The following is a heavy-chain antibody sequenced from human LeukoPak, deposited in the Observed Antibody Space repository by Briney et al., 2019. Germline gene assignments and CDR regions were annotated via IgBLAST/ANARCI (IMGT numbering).Heavy chain of an antibody. V-gene: IGHV4-39*07. CDR1: GGSISSSSFY. J-gene: IGHJ5*02. CDR2: IYYSGST. Sequence: KTSETLSLTCTVSGGSISSSSFYWGWIRQPPGKGLEWIGNIYYSGSTYYNPSLKSRVTISVDTSKNQFSLKLSSVTAADTAVYYCARRERISEGGNWFDPWGQGTLVTVSS. CDR3: ARRERISEGGNWFDP. D-gene: IGHD2-15*01.